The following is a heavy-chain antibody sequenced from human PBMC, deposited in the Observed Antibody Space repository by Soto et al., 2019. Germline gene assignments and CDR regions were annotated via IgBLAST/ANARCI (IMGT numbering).Heavy chain of an antibody. Sequence: EVQLLESGGDLVQPGGSLRLSCAASGFTFSSYAMSWVRQAPGKGLEWVSAISNSGDTTYYADSVKGRFTISRDNSKNTLYLQMNSLRAEDTAVYYCAKDCPAVSPLYYFDYWGQGTLVTVSS. V-gene: IGHV3-23*01. D-gene: IGHD6-19*01. CDR2: ISNSGDTT. CDR1: GFTFSSYA. J-gene: IGHJ4*02. CDR3: AKDCPAVSPLYYFDY.